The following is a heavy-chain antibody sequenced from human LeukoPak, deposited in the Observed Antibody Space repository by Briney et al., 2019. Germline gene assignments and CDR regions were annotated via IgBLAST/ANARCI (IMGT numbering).Heavy chain of an antibody. V-gene: IGHV3-66*01. CDR1: GFTVSSNY. J-gene: IGHJ6*02. D-gene: IGHD3-10*01. CDR3: ARGLYKDV. CDR2: IYSGGST. Sequence: VGSLLLSCAASGFTVSSNYMTWVRQAPGKGLEWVSLIYSGGSTYYGDSVKGRFTISRDNSKNTLFLQMNSLRAEDTAVYYCARGLYKDVWGQGTTVTVSS.